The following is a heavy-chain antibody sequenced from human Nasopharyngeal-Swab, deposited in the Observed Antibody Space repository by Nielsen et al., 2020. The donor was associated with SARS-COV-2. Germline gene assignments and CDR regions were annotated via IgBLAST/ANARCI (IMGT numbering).Heavy chain of an antibody. Sequence: GESLKISCAASGFTLSSYGMHWVRQAPGKGLEWVAVIWYDGSNKYYADSVKGRFTISRDNSKNTLYLQMNSLRAEDTAAYYCARDGAPGDSGSYYGMDVWGQGTTVTVSS. CDR1: GFTLSSYG. CDR3: ARDGAPGDSGSYYGMDV. CDR2: IWYDGSNK. V-gene: IGHV3-33*01. D-gene: IGHD1-26*01. J-gene: IGHJ6*02.